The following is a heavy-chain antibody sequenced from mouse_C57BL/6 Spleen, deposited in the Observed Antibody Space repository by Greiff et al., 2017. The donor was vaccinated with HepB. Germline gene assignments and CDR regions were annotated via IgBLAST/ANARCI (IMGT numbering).Heavy chain of an antibody. D-gene: IGHD2-4*01. Sequence: VQLQQSGAELVKPGASVKISCKASGYAFSSYWMNWVKQRPGKGLEWIGQIYPGDGDTNYNGKFKGKATLTADKSSSTAYMQLSSLTSEDSAVYFCARRYYDYDGDWYFDVWGTGTTVTVSS. CDR1: GYAFSSYW. CDR2: IYPGDGDT. CDR3: ARRYYDYDGDWYFDV. J-gene: IGHJ1*03. V-gene: IGHV1-80*01.